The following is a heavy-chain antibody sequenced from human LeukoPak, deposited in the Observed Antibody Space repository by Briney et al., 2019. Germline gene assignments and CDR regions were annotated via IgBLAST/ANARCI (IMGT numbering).Heavy chain of an antibody. CDR1: GGSISSYY. V-gene: IGHV4-59*04. CDR2: IYHSGST. D-gene: IGHD4-17*01. Sequence: SETLSLTCTVSGGSISSYYWSWIRQPPGKGLEWIGYIYHSGSTYYNPSLKSRVTISVDRSKNQFSLKLSSVTAADTVVYYCATMTTVTQFDYWGQGTLVTVSS. CDR3: ATMTTVTQFDY. J-gene: IGHJ4*02.